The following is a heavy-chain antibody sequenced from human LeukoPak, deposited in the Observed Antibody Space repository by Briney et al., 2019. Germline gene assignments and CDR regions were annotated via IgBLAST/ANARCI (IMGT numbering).Heavy chain of an antibody. CDR3: ARDIGDYGGYDPYY. V-gene: IGHV3-33*01. D-gene: IGHD4-17*01. CDR1: GFTFSSYG. Sequence: GGSLRLSCAASGFTFSSYGMHWVRQAPGKGLEWVAVIWYDGSNKYYADSVKGRFTISRDNSKDTLYLQMNSLRAEDTAVYYCARDIGDYGGYDPYYWGQGTLVTVSS. CDR2: IWYDGSNK. J-gene: IGHJ4*02.